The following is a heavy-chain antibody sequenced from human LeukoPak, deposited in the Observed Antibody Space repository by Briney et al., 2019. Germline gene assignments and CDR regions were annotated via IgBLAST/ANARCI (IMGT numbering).Heavy chain of an antibody. CDR2: INPNSGGT. Sequence: SVQVSCKPSLYTFTRYFMLWVRQPPRQELEWMGWINPNSGGTNYAQKFQGRVTMTRDTYISTAYMELSRLRSDDTAVYYCARDMRYSSGWSSSYNWFDPWGQGTLVTVSS. CDR3: ARDMRYSSGWSSSYNWFDP. D-gene: IGHD6-19*01. V-gene: IGHV1-2*02. CDR1: LYTFTRYF. J-gene: IGHJ5*02.